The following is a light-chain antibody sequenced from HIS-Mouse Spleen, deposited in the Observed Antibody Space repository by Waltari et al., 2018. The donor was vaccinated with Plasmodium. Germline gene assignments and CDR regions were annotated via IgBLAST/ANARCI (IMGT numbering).Light chain of an antibody. J-gene: IGLJ3*02. V-gene: IGLV2-23*01. CDR3: CSYAGSSTNWV. CDR1: SSDVGSYNL. Sequence: QSALTQPASVSGSPGQSITIPCTGTSSDVGSYNLISWSQQHPGKAPKLMIYEGSKRPSGVSNRFSGSKSGNTASLTISGLQAEDEADYYCCSYAGSSTNWVFGGGTKLTVL. CDR2: EGS.